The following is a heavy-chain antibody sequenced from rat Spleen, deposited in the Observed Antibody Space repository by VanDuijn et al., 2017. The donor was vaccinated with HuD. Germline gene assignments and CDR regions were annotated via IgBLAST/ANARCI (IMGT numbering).Heavy chain of an antibody. CDR2: INSADST. Sequence: EVQLQESGPGLVKPSQSLSLTCSVTGHSITISYRWTWIRKFPGNKLEWMGYINSADSTNYNPSLKSRISLTRDTSKNQFFLQVNSVTTEDTATYYCARSDGTHYYLPFAYWGQGTLVTVSS. CDR1: GHSITISYR. J-gene: IGHJ3*01. V-gene: IGHV3-3*01. CDR3: ARSDGTHYYLPFAY. D-gene: IGHD1-12*02.